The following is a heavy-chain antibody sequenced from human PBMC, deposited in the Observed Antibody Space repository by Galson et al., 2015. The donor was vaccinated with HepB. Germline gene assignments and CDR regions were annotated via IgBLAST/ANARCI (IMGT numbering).Heavy chain of an antibody. CDR1: GYTFTAYY. CDR2: VNPNSGAT. V-gene: IGHV1-2*02. D-gene: IGHD2-15*01. Sequence: SAKVSCKASGYTFTAYYIHWVRQAPGQGLEWMGWVNPNSGATNSAQNFQGRVTVTRDTSSSTAYMELGRLISGDTAVYYCARDRSYCSGGRCDSGYYYGLDVWGQGTTVTVSS. J-gene: IGHJ6*02. CDR3: ARDRSYCSGGRCDSGYYYGLDV.